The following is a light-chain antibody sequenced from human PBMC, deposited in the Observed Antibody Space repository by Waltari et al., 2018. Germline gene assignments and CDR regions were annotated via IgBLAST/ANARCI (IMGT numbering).Light chain of an antibody. V-gene: IGKV3-20*01. CDR1: QSISSSY. J-gene: IGKJ1*01. CDR2: GAS. Sequence: EIVLTQSPGTLSLSPGDRATLSCRASQSISSSYLAWYQQKPGQAPRLLIYGASSRATGISDRCSGSGSGTHITLSLSRQEPEAFAVYYCQQSRGTFGRGTKVEIK. CDR3: QQSRGT.